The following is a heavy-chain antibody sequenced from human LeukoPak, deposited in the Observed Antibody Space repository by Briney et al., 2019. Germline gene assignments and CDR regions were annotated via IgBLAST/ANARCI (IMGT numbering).Heavy chain of an antibody. D-gene: IGHD5-12*01. Sequence: PGGSLRLSGVASGFTLRTYAMSWVRQAPGKGLEWVSAISGSAGFTYYADAVRGRFTVSRDISTNTVFLQMDSLRAGDTAVYYCAKEYSGYDFDCWGQGTLVTVSS. J-gene: IGHJ4*01. CDR1: GFTLRTYA. CDR3: AKEYSGYDFDC. V-gene: IGHV3-23*01. CDR2: ISGSAGFT.